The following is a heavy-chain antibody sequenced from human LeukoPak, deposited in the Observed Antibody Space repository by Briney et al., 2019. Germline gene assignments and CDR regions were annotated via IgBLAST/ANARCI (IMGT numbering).Heavy chain of an antibody. J-gene: IGHJ4*02. CDR1: GYTFTGYY. V-gene: IGHV1-2*02. D-gene: IGHD3-10*01. CDR2: INPNSGGT. Sequence: ASVKVSCKASGYTFTGYYMHWVRQAPEQGLEWMGWINPNSGGTNYAQKFQGRVTTTRDTSISTAYMELSRLRSDDTAVYYCARDLRAKIGGADSYFDYWGQGTLVTVSS. CDR3: ARDLRAKIGGADSYFDY.